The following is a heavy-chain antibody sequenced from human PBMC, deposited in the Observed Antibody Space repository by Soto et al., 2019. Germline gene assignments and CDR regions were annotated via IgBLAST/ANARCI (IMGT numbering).Heavy chain of an antibody. CDR2: IYYSGST. D-gene: IGHD6-13*01. J-gene: IGHJ5*02. Sequence: QVQLQESGPGLVKPSQTLSLTCTVSGGSISSGGYYWSWIRQHPGKGLEWIGYIYYSGSTYYNPYLKSRVTISVDTSKNQFSLKLSSVTAADTAVYYCARATSEYSSSWKDVRNWFDPWGQGTLVTVSS. CDR3: ARATSEYSSSWKDVRNWFDP. V-gene: IGHV4-31*03. CDR1: GGSISSGGYY.